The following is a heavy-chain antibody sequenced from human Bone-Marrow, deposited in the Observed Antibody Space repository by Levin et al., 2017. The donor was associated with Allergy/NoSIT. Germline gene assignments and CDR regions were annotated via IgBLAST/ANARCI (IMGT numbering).Heavy chain of an antibody. D-gene: IGHD6-19*01. CDR1: GFTFSNYA. CDR3: GKEGGGSGWYTVDF. J-gene: IGHJ4*02. Sequence: GESLKISCAASGFTFSNYAISWVRQAPGKGLEWISAISGSGDRTYFADSVKGRFSISRDNSKKTLYLQMNSLRAEDTAFYYCGKEGGGSGWYTVDFWGPGTLVTVSP. CDR2: ISGSGDRT. V-gene: IGHV3-23*01.